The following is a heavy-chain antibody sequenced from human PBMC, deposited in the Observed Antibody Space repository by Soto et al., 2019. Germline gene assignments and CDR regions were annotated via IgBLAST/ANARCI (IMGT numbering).Heavy chain of an antibody. V-gene: IGHV1-69*02. CDR2: IIPILGIA. CDR3: ASRGKVVVAANNFDY. D-gene: IGHD2-15*01. CDR1: GGTFSSYT. Sequence: QVQLVQSGAEVKKPGSSVKVSCKASGGTFSSYTISWVRQAPGQGLEWMGRIIPILGIANYAQKFQGRVTITADKSTRTAYMELSSLRSEDTAVYYCASRGKVVVAANNFDYWGQGTLVTVSS. J-gene: IGHJ4*02.